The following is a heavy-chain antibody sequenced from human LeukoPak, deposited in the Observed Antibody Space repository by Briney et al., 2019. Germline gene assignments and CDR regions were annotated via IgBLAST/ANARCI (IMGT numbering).Heavy chain of an antibody. D-gene: IGHD3-3*01. V-gene: IGHV4-34*01. Sequence: SETLSLTSAVYGGSFSGYYWSWIRQPPGKGLEWIGEINHSGSTNYNPSLKSRVTISVDTSKNQFSLKLSSVTAADTAVYYCARNYDFWSGYYTGGWFDPWGQGTLVTVSS. CDR2: INHSGST. CDR1: GGSFSGYY. CDR3: ARNYDFWSGYYTGGWFDP. J-gene: IGHJ5*02.